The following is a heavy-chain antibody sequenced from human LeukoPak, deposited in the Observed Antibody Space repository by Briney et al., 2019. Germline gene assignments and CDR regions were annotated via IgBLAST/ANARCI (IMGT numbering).Heavy chain of an antibody. CDR3: ARPELPGWSVLFDF. CDR1: GFTFSDYY. CDR2: ISSSGSTI. J-gene: IGHJ4*02. Sequence: GGSLRLSCAASGFTFSDYYMSWIRQAPGKGLEWVSYISSSGSTIYYADSVKGRFTISRDNAENSLYLQMNSLRAEDTAVYYCARPELPGWSVLFDFWGQGTLVTVSS. D-gene: IGHD2-15*01. V-gene: IGHV3-11*04.